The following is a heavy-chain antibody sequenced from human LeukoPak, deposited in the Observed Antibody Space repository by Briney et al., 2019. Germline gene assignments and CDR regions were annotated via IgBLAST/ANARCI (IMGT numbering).Heavy chain of an antibody. Sequence: ASVKVSCKASGYTFTSYGISWVRQAPGQGLEWMGWISAYNGNTNYAQKLQGRVTMTTDTSTSTAYMELRSLRSDDTAVYYCARDVYYYDSSGYRQIDYWGQGTLVTVSS. V-gene: IGHV1-18*01. J-gene: IGHJ4*02. D-gene: IGHD3-22*01. CDR1: GYTFTSYG. CDR2: ISAYNGNT. CDR3: ARDVYYYDSSGYRQIDY.